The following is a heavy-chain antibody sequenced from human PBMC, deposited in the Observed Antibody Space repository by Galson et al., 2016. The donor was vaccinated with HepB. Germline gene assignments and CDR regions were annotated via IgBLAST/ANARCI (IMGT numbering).Heavy chain of an antibody. J-gene: IGHJ4*02. CDR2: IYQTGTA. V-gene: IGHV4-4*02. CDR3: TKGTLGTAATMAFDH. Sequence: SETLSLTCDVSGGSISNDYWWSWVRQSPGKGLEWIGEIYQTGTANYEPSFTRRVSMSVDKSKNQFSLRLDSVTAADTAVYYCTKGTLGTAATMAFDHWGQGTLVSVSS. D-gene: IGHD4/OR15-4a*01. CDR1: GGSISNDYW.